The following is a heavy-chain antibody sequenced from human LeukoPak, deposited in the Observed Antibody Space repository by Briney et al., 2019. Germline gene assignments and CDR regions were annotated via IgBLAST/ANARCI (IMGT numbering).Heavy chain of an antibody. D-gene: IGHD3-3*01. V-gene: IGHV3-21*04. CDR2: ISGTSSFI. J-gene: IGHJ4*02. CDR1: GFIFSSYP. CDR3: ARAHYDFWSGSYFDY. Sequence: GGSLRLSCAASGFIFSSYPMNWVRQAPGKGLEWVSTISGTSSFIQYADSVKGRFTISRDNSKNTLCLQMNSLRAEDTAVYYCARAHYDFWSGSYFDYWGQGTLVTVSS.